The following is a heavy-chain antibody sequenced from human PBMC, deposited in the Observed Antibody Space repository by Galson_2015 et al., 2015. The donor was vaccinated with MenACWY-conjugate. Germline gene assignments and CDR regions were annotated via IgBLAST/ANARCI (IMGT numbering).Heavy chain of an antibody. CDR1: GFTLSSHW. CDR2: IKKDGRET. CDR3: ERGCSYGSWRSTYIDS. Sequence: SLRLSCAASGFTLSSHWMHWVRQAPGGGLEWVSNIKKDGRETGYAASVKARFTISKDNAKNSLYLQMNNLRAEDTAVYYCERGCSYGSWRSTYIDSWGQGTLVTVSS. J-gene: IGHJ5*01. V-gene: IGHV3-74*01. D-gene: IGHD5-18*01.